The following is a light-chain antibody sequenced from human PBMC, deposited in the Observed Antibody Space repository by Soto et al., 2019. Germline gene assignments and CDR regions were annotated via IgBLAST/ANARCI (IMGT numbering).Light chain of an antibody. CDR3: SSYTSSSTNYV. CDR2: EVS. J-gene: IGLJ1*01. V-gene: IGLV2-14*01. CDR1: SSDVGGYNY. Sequence: QSVLTQPASVSGSPGQSITISCTGTSSDVGGYNYVSWYQQHPGKAPKLMIYEVSNRPSGVSNRFSGSKSGNTASLTISGLQAEDEADYYCSSYTSSSTNYVFGTGTKRTVL.